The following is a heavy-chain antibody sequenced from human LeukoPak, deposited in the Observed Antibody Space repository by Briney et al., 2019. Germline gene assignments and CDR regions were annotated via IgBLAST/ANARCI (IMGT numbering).Heavy chain of an antibody. D-gene: IGHD3-22*01. Sequence: SQTLSLTCTVSGGSISIGDYYWSWIRQPPGKGLEWIGHIYYSGSTYYNPSLKSQVTISVATSNMHFSLKLSSVTAADTAVYYCARADAVDSSGYYDSYYFDYWGQGTLVTVSS. CDR1: GGSISIGDYY. CDR2: IYYSGST. J-gene: IGHJ4*02. CDR3: ARADAVDSSGYYDSYYFDY. V-gene: IGHV4-30-4*01.